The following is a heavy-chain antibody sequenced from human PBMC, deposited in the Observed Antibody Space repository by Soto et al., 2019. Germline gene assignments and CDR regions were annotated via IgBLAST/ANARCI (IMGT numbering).Heavy chain of an antibody. V-gene: IGHV3-21*01. J-gene: IGHJ4*02. D-gene: IGHD2-2*01. CDR2: VSKSDYT. CDR3: AREDSIIIPAVSDF. Sequence: GSLRLSCDVSGXNFNNYWINWVRQAPGKGLEWVSSVSKSDYTYYSDSVKGRFTISRYNAKNSVSLQMNTLRAEDTAVYYCAREDSIIIPAVSDFWGQGTLGTVS. CDR1: GXNFNNYW.